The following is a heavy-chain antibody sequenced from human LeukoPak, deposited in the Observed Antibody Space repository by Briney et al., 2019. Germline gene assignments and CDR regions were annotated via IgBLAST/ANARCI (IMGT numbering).Heavy chain of an antibody. J-gene: IGHJ3*02. Sequence: ASVKVSCKASGYTFTSYDINWVRQATGQGLEWMGWMNPNSGNTGYAQKFQDRVTITRNTSISTAYMELSSLRSEDTAVYYCARSCSSTSCYSAFDIWGQGIMVTVSS. CDR2: MNPNSGNT. V-gene: IGHV1-8*03. D-gene: IGHD2-2*02. CDR1: GYTFTSYD. CDR3: ARSCSSTSCYSAFDI.